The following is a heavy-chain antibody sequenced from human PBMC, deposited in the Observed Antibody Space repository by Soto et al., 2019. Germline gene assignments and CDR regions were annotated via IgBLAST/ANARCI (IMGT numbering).Heavy chain of an antibody. J-gene: IGHJ3*02. Sequence: GGSLRLSCAASGFTFSSYAMNWVRQAPGKGLVWVSRINSDGSSTSYADSVKGRFTISRDNAKNTLYLQMNSLRAEDTAVYYCASGGPQQWLVPDAFDIWGQGTMVTVSS. CDR2: INSDGSST. D-gene: IGHD6-19*01. CDR3: ASGGPQQWLVPDAFDI. V-gene: IGHV3-74*01. CDR1: GFTFSSYA.